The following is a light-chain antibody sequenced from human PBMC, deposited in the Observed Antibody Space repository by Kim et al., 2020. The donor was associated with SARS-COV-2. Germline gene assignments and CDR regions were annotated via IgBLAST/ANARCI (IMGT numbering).Light chain of an antibody. CDR1: NIGSKS. CDR3: QVWDSSDHHVV. Sequence: PGKTARITCWGDNIGSKSVHWYQQRPGQAPVLVIDYDSDRPSGIPERFSGSNSGNTATLTISWVEAGDEADYYCQVWDSSDHHVVFGGGTKLTVL. V-gene: IGLV3-21*04. J-gene: IGLJ3*02. CDR2: YDS.